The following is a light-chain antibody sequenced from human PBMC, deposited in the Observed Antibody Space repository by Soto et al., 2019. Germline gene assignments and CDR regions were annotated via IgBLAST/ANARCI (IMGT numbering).Light chain of an antibody. V-gene: IGKV1-8*01. Sequence: AIRMTQSPSSLSASTGARVPITCRASQGISSYLAWYQQQPGKAPKLLIYAASTLQSGVPSRFSGSGSGTDFTLTISCLQSEDFATYYCQQYYSYPPITFGQGTRLEIK. CDR3: QQYYSYPPIT. J-gene: IGKJ5*01. CDR1: QGISSY. CDR2: AAS.